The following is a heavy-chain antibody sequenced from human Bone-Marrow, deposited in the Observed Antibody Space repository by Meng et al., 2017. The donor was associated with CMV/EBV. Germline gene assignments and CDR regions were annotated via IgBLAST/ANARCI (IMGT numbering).Heavy chain of an antibody. CDR3: ARTAVYYDFWSGYYTRGSQGYGMAV. D-gene: IGHD3-3*01. CDR1: GYTFTGYY. Sequence: ASVKVSCKASGYTFTGYYMHWVRQAPGQGLEWMGWISAYNGNTNYAQKLQGRVTMTTDTSTSTAYMELRSLRSDDTAVYYCARTAVYYDFWSGYYTRGSQGYGMAVWGPGPTVTGSS. J-gene: IGHJ6*01. CDR2: ISAYNGNT. V-gene: IGHV1-18*04.